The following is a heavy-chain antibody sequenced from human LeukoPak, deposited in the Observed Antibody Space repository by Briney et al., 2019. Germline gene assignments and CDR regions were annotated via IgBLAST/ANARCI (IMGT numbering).Heavy chain of an antibody. CDR3: ARDRSIAARPADAFDI. D-gene: IGHD6-6*01. V-gene: IGHV1-69*04. CDR1: GGTFSSYA. CDR2: IIPILGIA. Sequence: GASVKVSCKASGGTFSSYAISWVRQAPGQGLEWMGRIIPILGIANYAQKFQGRVTITADKSTSTAYMELSSLRSEDTAVYDCARDRSIAARPADAFDIWGQGTMVTVSS. J-gene: IGHJ3*02.